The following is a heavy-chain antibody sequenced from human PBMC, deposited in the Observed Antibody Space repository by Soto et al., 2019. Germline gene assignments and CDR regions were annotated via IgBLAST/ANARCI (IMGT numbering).Heavy chain of an antibody. V-gene: IGHV3-23*01. CDR3: ARDYAYYDVLTAFYFDY. CDR1: GFTLYIYS. J-gene: IGHJ4*02. CDR2: ISGNGGVT. D-gene: IGHD3-9*01. Sequence: PGGSLRLSCGASGFTLYIYSMSWVRQAPGRGLECVSGISGNGGVTYYADSVKGRFIISRDNSKNTLYLQMNGLRAEDTAVYFCARDYAYYDVLTAFYFDYWGQGDLVTVSS.